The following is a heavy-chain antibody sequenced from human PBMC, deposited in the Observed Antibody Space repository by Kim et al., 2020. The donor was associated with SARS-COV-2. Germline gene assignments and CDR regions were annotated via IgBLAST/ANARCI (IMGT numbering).Heavy chain of an antibody. CDR3: ARAPWSRLRGLTYSYYGMDV. D-gene: IGHD3-10*01. CDR1: GFTFSSCA. V-gene: IGHV3-30-3*01. J-gene: IGHJ6*02. Sequence: GGSLRLSCAASGFTFSSCAMHWVRQAPGKGLEWVAVISYDGSNKNYADSVKGRFTISRDNSKNTLYLQMNSLRAEDTALYYCARAPWSRLRGLTYSYYGMDVWGQETTVTVSS. CDR2: ISYDGSNK.